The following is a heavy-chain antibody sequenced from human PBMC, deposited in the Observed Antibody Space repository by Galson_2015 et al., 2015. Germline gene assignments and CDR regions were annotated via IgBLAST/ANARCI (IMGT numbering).Heavy chain of an antibody. J-gene: IGHJ4*02. CDR1: GYTFSNYA. Sequence: VKVSCKASGYTFSNYAMHWVRQAPGQRLEWMGWINAGNQNTKYSQKFQGRVTITRGTSASTAYMELSSLRSEDTAVYYCVRSFCTAGVCYRDLDYWGQGTLVTVSS. D-gene: IGHD2-8*02. CDR3: VRSFCTAGVCYRDLDY. V-gene: IGHV1-3*01. CDR2: INAGNQNT.